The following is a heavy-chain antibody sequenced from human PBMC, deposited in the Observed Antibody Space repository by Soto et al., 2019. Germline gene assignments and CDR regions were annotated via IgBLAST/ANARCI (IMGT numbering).Heavy chain of an antibody. CDR1: GYTFISYG. Sequence: ASVKVSCKASGYTFISYGISWVRHAPGQGLEWMGWISAYNGNTNYAQKLQGRVTMTTDTSTSTAYMELRSLRSDDTAVYYCARDPFTNYYGSGSYSDAFDIWGQGTMVTVSS. J-gene: IGHJ3*02. CDR2: ISAYNGNT. D-gene: IGHD3-10*01. V-gene: IGHV1-18*01. CDR3: ARDPFTNYYGSGSYSDAFDI.